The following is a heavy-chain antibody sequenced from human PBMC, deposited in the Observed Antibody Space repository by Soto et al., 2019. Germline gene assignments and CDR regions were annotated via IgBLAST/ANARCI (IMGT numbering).Heavy chain of an antibody. J-gene: IGHJ4*02. V-gene: IGHV3-21*02. D-gene: IGHD1-26*01. Sequence: EVQLVESGGGLVKPGGSLRLSCAASGFSFSPYDMSWVRQAPGNGLEWVSTIRGSSGNVNYADSVKGRFTISRDNARDSLFLQMNSLRAEDTGIYYCARVGSAYSDRWEVAHFDLWGQGSLVIVSS. CDR3: ARVGSAYSDRWEVAHFDL. CDR1: GFSFSPYD. CDR2: IRGSSGNV.